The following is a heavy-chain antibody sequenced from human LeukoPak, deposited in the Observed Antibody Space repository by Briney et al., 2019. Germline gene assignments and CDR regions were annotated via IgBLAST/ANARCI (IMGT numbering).Heavy chain of an antibody. CDR3: ARDLVVGATSPSSSYFDY. Sequence: NPSETLSLTCTVSGGSISSSSYYWGWIRQPPGKGLEWIGSIYYSGSTYYNPSLKSRVTITVDTSKNPFSLKLSSVTAADTAVYYCARDLVVGATSPSSSYFDYWGQGTLVTVSS. CDR1: GGSISSSSYY. J-gene: IGHJ4*02. CDR2: IYYSGST. D-gene: IGHD1-26*01. V-gene: IGHV4-39*07.